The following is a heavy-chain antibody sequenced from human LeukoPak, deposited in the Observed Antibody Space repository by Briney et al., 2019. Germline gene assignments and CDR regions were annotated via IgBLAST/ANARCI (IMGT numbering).Heavy chain of an antibody. V-gene: IGHV3-21*01. CDR1: GFTFSSYS. CDR2: ISSSSSYI. Sequence: GALRLSCAASGFTFSSYSMNWVRQAPGKGLEWVSSISSSSSYIYYADSVKGRFTISRDNAKNSLYLQMNSLRAEDTAVYYCARDQRWRFNFDSWGQGILVTVSS. CDR3: ARDQRWRFNFDS. J-gene: IGHJ4*02. D-gene: IGHD4-23*01.